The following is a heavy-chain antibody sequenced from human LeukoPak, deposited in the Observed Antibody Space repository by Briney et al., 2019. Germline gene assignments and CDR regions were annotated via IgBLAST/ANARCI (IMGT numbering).Heavy chain of an antibody. V-gene: IGHV3-30*04. D-gene: IGHD3-10*01. CDR3: ARPRGFYYYYYGMDV. CDR1: GFTFSTYA. J-gene: IGHJ6*02. Sequence: PGGSLRLSCAASGFTFSTYAMYWVRQAPGKGLEWVALISYDGSSKFYADSVKGRFTISRDNSKNTLYLQMNSLRAEDTAVYYCARPRGFYYYYYGMDVWGQGTTVTVSS. CDR2: ISYDGSSK.